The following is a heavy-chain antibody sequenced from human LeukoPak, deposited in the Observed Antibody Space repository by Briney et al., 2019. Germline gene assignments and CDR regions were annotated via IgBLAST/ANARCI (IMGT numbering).Heavy chain of an antibody. CDR1: GGSISSGSYY. J-gene: IGHJ3*02. D-gene: IGHD2-2*01. Sequence: KASQTLSLTCTVSGGSISSGSYYWSWIRQPAGKGLEWIGRIYTSGSTNYNPSLKSRVTISVDTSKNQFSLKLSSVTAADTAVYYCAREGYCSSTSCPEGAFDIWGQGTMVTVSS. CDR2: IYTSGST. CDR3: AREGYCSSTSCPEGAFDI. V-gene: IGHV4-61*02.